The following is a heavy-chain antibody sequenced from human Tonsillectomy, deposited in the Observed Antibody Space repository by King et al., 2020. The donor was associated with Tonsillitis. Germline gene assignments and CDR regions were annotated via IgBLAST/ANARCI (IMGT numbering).Heavy chain of an antibody. V-gene: IGHV3-53*01. CDR1: GFTVSSNY. J-gene: IGHJ4*02. Sequence: VQLVESGGGLIQPGGSLRLSCAASGFTVSSNYMSWVRQAPGKGLEWGSGIYSGGRTYYADSVKGRFTISRDNSKNPLYLQMNSLRAEDTAGYYCSRVKLWRLDYWGQGTLVTVSS. CDR3: SRVKLWRLDY. D-gene: IGHD5-18*01. CDR2: IYSGGRT.